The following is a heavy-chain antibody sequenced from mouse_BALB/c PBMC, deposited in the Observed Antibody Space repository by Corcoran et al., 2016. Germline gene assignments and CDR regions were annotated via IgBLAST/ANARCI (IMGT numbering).Heavy chain of an antibody. J-gene: IGHJ4*01. CDR1: GFNIKDTY. Sequence: EVQLQQSGAELVKPGASVKLSCTASGFNIKDTYMHWVKQRPEQGLEWIGRIDPANGNTKYDPKFQGKATITADTSSNTAYLQLSSLTSEDTAVYYCARRRNYGKDYAMDYWVQGTSVTVSS. CDR2: IDPANGNT. CDR3: ARRRNYGKDYAMDY. D-gene: IGHD1-1*02. V-gene: IGHV14-3*02.